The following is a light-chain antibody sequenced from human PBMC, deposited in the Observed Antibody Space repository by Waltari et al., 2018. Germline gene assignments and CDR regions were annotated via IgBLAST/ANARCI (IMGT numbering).Light chain of an antibody. Sequence: EVVMTQSPATWSLSPGERATLSGRASQSITTNLAWYQHQPGKAPRPLIYDASTRATPVPARFSGSGSGTEFTLTISSLQSEDFAVYYCQQYNRWPPITFGQGTRLAIK. J-gene: IGKJ5*01. CDR1: QSITTN. CDR3: QQYNRWPPIT. CDR2: DAS. V-gene: IGKV3-15*01.